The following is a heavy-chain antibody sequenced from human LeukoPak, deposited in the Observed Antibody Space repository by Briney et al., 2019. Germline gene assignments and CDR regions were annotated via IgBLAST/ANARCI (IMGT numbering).Heavy chain of an antibody. CDR2: IYYSGST. CDR1: GYSINSGYY. V-gene: IGHV4-38-2*02. J-gene: IGHJ5*02. CDR3: ARNRYYYGSGNYGVPNWFDP. Sequence: PSETLSLTCTVSGYSINSGYYWGWIRQPPGKGLEWIGTIYYSGSTYYKPSLKSRVTISVDTSKNQFSLRLSSVTAADTAVYYCARNRYYYGSGNYGVPNWFDPWGQGTLVTVSS. D-gene: IGHD3-10*01.